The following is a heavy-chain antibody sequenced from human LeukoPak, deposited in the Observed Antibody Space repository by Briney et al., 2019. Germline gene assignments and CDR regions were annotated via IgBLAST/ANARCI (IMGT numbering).Heavy chain of an antibody. D-gene: IGHD2-15*01. V-gene: IGHV3-21*01. CDR1: GFIFSSYS. Sequence: GGSLRLSCAASGFIFSSYSMNWVRQAPGKGLEWVSSISSSSSYIYYADSVKGRFTISRDNAKNSLYLQMNSLRAEDTAVYYCASEYCSGGSCYSRGAFDIWGQGTMVTVSS. CDR2: ISSSSSYI. CDR3: ASEYCSGGSCYSRGAFDI. J-gene: IGHJ3*02.